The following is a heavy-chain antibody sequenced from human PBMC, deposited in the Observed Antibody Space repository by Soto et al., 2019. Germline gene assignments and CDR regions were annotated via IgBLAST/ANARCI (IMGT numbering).Heavy chain of an antibody. CDR3: ARSYYYDSSGYPSLLFDY. J-gene: IGHJ4*02. CDR2: IYYSGST. V-gene: IGHV4-30-4*01. CDR1: GGSISSGDYY. Sequence: PSETLSLTCTVSGGSISSGDYYWSWIRQPPGKSMEWIGYIYYSGSTYYNPSLKSRVTISVDTSKNQFSLKLSSVTAADTAVYYCARSYYYDSSGYPSLLFDYWGQGTLVTVSS. D-gene: IGHD3-22*01.